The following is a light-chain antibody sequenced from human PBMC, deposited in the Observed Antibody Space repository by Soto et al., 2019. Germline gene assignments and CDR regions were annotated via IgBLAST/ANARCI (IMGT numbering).Light chain of an antibody. CDR1: QSVTSSY. CDR3: QQYGSSPRT. J-gene: IGKJ1*01. Sequence: EIVLTQSPGTLSLSPGERATLSCRASQSVTSSYLAWYQLKPGQAPRLLIYGASSRATGIPDRFSGSGSGTDFTLTISRLDPEDFAVYFCQQYGSSPRTFGHGTKVEIK. V-gene: IGKV3-20*01. CDR2: GAS.